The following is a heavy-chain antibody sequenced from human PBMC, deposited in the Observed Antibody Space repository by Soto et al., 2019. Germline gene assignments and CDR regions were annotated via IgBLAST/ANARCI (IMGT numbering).Heavy chain of an antibody. J-gene: IGHJ6*02. CDR3: ARDLKRYYDSSGYGYYYYGMDV. CDR1: GGTFSSYA. V-gene: IGHV1-69*13. Sequence: ASVKISCKASGGTFSSYAISWVRQAPGQGLEWMGGIIPIFGTANYAQKFQGSVTITADESTTTAYMELSSLRSEDTAVYYCARDLKRYYDSSGYGYYYYGMDVWGQGTTVTVSS. D-gene: IGHD3-22*01. CDR2: IIPIFGTA.